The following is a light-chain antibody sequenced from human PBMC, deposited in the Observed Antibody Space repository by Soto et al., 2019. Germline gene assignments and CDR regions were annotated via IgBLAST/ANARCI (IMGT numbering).Light chain of an antibody. CDR3: QQYGSSPWT. CDR2: DAS. V-gene: IGKV3-11*01. Sequence: IVLTQSPATLSLSPGERATLSCRASQSVSSDLVWYQHKPGQPPRLLIYDASKRASGIPARFSGSGSGTDFSLTVINLEPEDFAVYYCQQYGSSPWTSGQGTKVEIK. J-gene: IGKJ1*01. CDR1: QSVSSD.